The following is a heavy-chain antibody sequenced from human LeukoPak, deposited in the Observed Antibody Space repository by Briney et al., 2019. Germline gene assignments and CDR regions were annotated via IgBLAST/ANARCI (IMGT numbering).Heavy chain of an antibody. CDR1: GYTFIRYD. J-gene: IGHJ1*01. D-gene: IGHD6-19*01. V-gene: IGHV1-8*03. Sequence: GASVKVSCKASGYTFIRYDINWVRQATGQGPEWMGWMNPNSGNTGYAQKFQGRVTITRNTSISTAYMELSSLRSEDTAIYYCARAGDSYVAGRGDGYFQHWGQGTLVIVTS. CDR3: ARAGDSYVAGRGDGYFQH. CDR2: MNPNSGNT.